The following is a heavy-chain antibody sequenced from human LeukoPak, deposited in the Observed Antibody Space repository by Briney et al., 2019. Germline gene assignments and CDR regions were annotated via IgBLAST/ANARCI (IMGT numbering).Heavy chain of an antibody. J-gene: IGHJ4*02. CDR2: FHHGETN. CDR3: ARLVRSGPSEPFDY. V-gene: IGHV4-39*01. CDR1: GASIRSGSYY. D-gene: IGHD4-23*01. Sequence: SETLSLTCTVSGASIRSGSYYWGWIRQPPGKGLEWIGSFHHGETNHYNLSLNGRVTIYADTSMNQFSLTLHSVTAADTAIYYCARLVRSGPSEPFDYWGQGTLVIVSS.